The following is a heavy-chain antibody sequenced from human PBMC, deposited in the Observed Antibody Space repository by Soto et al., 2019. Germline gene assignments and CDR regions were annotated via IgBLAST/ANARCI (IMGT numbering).Heavy chain of an antibody. J-gene: IGHJ4*02. CDR1: GFTFSSYW. Sequence: GGSLRLSCAASGFTFSSYWMSWVRQAPGKGLEWVANIKQDGSEKYYVDSVKGRFTISRDNAKNSLYLQMNSLRAEDTAVYYCARSYDFWSGSHAYWGQGTLVTVSS. V-gene: IGHV3-7*05. CDR2: IKQDGSEK. D-gene: IGHD3-3*01. CDR3: ARSYDFWSGSHAY.